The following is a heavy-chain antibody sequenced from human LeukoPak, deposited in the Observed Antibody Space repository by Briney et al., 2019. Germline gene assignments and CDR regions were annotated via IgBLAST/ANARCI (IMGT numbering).Heavy chain of an antibody. D-gene: IGHD1-7*01. J-gene: IGHJ4*02. V-gene: IGHV4-39*07. CDR2: INHSGST. CDR1: GGSISSSSYY. CDR3: ARGRPWNYPFDY. Sequence: SETLSLTCTVSGGSISSSSYYWSWIRQPPGKGLEWLGEINHSGSTNYNPSLKSRVTISVDTSKNQFSLKLSSVTAADTAVYYCARGRPWNYPFDYWGQGTLVTVSS.